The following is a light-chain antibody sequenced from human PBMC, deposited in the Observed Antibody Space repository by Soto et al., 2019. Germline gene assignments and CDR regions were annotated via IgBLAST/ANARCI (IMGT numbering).Light chain of an antibody. J-gene: IGKJ4*02. Sequence: HMTQSPSTVSASVGDSVSISCRASQDIVTYLAWYHQKPGKAPKLLIFDASTLHSGVSPRFRGSGSGSDFSLTISNLQPDDVGVYFCQHYTLSSGPFGGGTRVET. CDR1: QDIVTY. V-gene: IGKV1-5*01. CDR2: DAS. CDR3: QHYTLSSGP.